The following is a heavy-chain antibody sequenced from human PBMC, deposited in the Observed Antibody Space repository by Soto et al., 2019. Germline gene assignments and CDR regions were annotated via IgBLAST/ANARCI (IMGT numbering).Heavy chain of an antibody. J-gene: IGHJ4*02. V-gene: IGHV4-34*01. D-gene: IGHD1-1*01. CDR3: AGYNLHLNKGFDY. CDR2: INHSGST. Sequence: QVQLQQWGAGLLKPSETLSLTCAVYGGSFSGYYWSWIRQPPGKGLEWIGEINHSGSTNYNPSLKSRVTISVDTSKNQFSLKLSSVTAADTAVYYCAGYNLHLNKGFDYWGQGTLVTVSS. CDR1: GGSFSGYY.